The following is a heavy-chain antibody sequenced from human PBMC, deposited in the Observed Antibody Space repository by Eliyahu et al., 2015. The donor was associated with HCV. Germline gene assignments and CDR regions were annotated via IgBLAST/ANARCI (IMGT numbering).Heavy chain of an antibody. D-gene: IGHD2-15*01. V-gene: IGHV1-24*01. CDR2: FDPEDGER. Sequence: QVHLXQSGAEVKKPGVSVKVSCKVSGSSPTXLSXYWVRXAPGKGPEWMGSFDPEDGERRYAQNMQGRVTMTEDTSTXTAYXELRSLRSEDTAVYYCATTSTVVXAAPDYLYYGMDVWGQGTTVTVSS. J-gene: IGHJ6*02. CDR1: GSSPTXLS. CDR3: ATTSTVVXAAPDYLYYGMDV.